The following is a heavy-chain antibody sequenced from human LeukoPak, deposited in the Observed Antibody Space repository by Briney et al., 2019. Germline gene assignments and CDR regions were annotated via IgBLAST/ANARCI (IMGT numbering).Heavy chain of an antibody. CDR2: IHPDGIEK. CDR1: GFTFRTYW. CDR3: SRGDDFSGDS. Sequence: GGSLRLSCAASGFTFRTYWMSWVRQAPGKGLEWVANIHPDGIEKYHVDFVKGRFTIFRDNARNLLYLQMSSLRADDTAVYYCSRGDDFSGDSWGQGTLVTVSS. V-gene: IGHV3-7*04. D-gene: IGHD2-21*02. J-gene: IGHJ5*01.